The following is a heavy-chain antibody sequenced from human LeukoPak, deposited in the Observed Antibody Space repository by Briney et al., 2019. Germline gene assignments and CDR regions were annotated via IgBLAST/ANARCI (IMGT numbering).Heavy chain of an antibody. Sequence: GGSLRLSCAASGFTFSSYVMSWVRQAPGKGLEWVAVISYDGSNKYYADSVKGRFTISRDNSKNTLYLQMNSLRDEDTAVYYCARVPPYSGTYSLFDCWGQGTLVTVSS. CDR1: GFTFSSYV. V-gene: IGHV3-30-3*01. CDR2: ISYDGSNK. J-gene: IGHJ4*02. CDR3: ARVPPYSGTYSLFDC. D-gene: IGHD1-26*01.